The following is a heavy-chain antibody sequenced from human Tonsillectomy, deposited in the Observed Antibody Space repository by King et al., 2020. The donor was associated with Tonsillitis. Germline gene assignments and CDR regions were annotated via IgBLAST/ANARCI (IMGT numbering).Heavy chain of an antibody. V-gene: IGHV3-48*01. J-gene: IGHJ4*02. CDR2: ISSSIITI. CDR1: EFTFNSYS. Sequence: QLVQSGGGLVQPGGSLRLSCAASEFTFNSYSMNWVRQAPGKGLEWLSYISSSIITIYYADSVKGRFTISRDNAKNSLYLQMTSLSAEDTAVYYWASGIPFDYWGQATLVTVPS. CDR3: ASGIPFDY.